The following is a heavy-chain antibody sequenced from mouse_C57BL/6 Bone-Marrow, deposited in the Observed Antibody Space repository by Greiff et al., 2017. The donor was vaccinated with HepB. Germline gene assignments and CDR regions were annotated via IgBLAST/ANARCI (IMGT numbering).Heavy chain of an antibody. J-gene: IGHJ3*01. CDR3: ARVGLITTVVPCAY. V-gene: IGHV1-81*01. CDR1: GYTFTSYG. Sequence: QVQLQQSGAELARPGASVKLSCKASGYTFTSYGISWVKQRTGQGLEWIGEIYPRSGNTYYNEKFKGKATLTADKSSSTAYMEHRSLTSEDSAVYFCARVGLITTVVPCAYWGQGTLVTVSA. D-gene: IGHD1-1*01. CDR2: IYPRSGNT.